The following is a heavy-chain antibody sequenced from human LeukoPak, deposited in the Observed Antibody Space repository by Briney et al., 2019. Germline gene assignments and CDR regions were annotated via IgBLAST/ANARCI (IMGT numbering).Heavy chain of an antibody. D-gene: IGHD1-26*01. CDR1: GFTFSGSA. V-gene: IGHV3-73*01. CDR2: IRSKANSYAT. Sequence: GGSLRLSCAASGFTFSGSAMLRVRQASGKGLEWVGRIRSKANSYATAYAASVKGRFTISRDDSKNTAYLQMNSLKTEDTAVYYCTRVGATFLDYWGQGTLVTVSS. CDR3: TRVGATFLDY. J-gene: IGHJ4*02.